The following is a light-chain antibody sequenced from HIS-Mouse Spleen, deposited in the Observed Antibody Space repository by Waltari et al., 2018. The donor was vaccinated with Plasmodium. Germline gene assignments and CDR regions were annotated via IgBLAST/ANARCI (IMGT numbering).Light chain of an antibody. CDR2: DAS. CDR1: QDISNY. Sequence: DIQMNQSPSSLSASVGDRVTITCHASQDISNYLNWYQQKPGKAPKLLIYDASNLETGVPSRFSGSGSETDFTFTISSLQPDDIATYYCQQYDNLPPLFTFGPGTKVDIK. V-gene: IGKV1-33*01. CDR3: QQYDNLPPLFT. J-gene: IGKJ3*01.